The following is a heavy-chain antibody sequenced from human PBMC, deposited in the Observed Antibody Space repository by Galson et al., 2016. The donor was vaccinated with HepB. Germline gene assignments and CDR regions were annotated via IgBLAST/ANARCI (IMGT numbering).Heavy chain of an antibody. D-gene: IGHD2-15*01. V-gene: IGHV3-9*01. CDR2: ISWTMGNI. CDR3: AKAIGYCSAGRCFTDFVY. Sequence: SLRLSCAASGFRFDDYAMRWVRQPPGKGLEWVSGISWTMGNIGYADSVKGRFTISRDNANNSLYLEMNSLIAEDTALYYCAKAIGYCSAGRCFTDFVYWGRGTQVTVSS. J-gene: IGHJ4*02. CDR1: GFRFDDYA.